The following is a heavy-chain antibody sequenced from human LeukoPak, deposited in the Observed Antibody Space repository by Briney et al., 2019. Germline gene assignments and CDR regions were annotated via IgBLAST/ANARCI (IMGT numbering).Heavy chain of an antibody. CDR3: ARHEGGYSYGRLDY. D-gene: IGHD5-18*01. Sequence: PSETLSLTCTVSGGSISSSSYYWGWIRQPPGKGLEWIGSMYYSGSTYYNPSLKSRVTISVDTSKNQFSLKLSSVTAADTAVYYCARHEGGYSYGRLDYWGQGVLVTVSS. J-gene: IGHJ4*02. V-gene: IGHV4-39*01. CDR1: GGSISSSSYY. CDR2: MYYSGST.